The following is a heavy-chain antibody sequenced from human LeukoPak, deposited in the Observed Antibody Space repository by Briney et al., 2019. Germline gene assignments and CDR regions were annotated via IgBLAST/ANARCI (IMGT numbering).Heavy chain of an antibody. D-gene: IGHD6-13*01. CDR3: ARDLEAANTYYFDY. CDR2: IWYDGSNK. J-gene: IGHJ4*02. V-gene: IGHV3-33*01. CDR1: GFTFSSYG. Sequence: PGGSLRLSCAASGFTFSSYGMHWVRQAPGKGLEWVAVIWYDGSNKYYADSVKGRFTISRDNSKNTLYLQMNSLRAEDTAVYYCARDLEAANTYYFDYWGQGTMVTVPS.